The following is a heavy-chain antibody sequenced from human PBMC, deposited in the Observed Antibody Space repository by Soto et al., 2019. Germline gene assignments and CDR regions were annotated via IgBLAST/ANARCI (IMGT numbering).Heavy chain of an antibody. V-gene: IGHV4-31*03. Sequence: QVQLQESGPGLVKPSQTLSLTCTVSGGSISSGGYYWSWIRQHPGKGLAWIGYIYYSGSTYYNPSLTSRVTISVDTSKNHFSLKLSSVTAADTAVYYCARGDSSSTRSNYYYYGMDVWGQGTTVTVSS. CDR3: ARGDSSSTRSNYYYYGMDV. J-gene: IGHJ6*02. D-gene: IGHD6-6*01. CDR2: IYYSGST. CDR1: GGSISSGGYY.